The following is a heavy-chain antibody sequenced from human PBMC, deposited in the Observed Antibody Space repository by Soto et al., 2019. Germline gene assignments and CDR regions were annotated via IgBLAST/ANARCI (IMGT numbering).Heavy chain of an antibody. Sequence: EVQLLESGGGLVQPGGSLRLSCAASGFTFDSYDMSWVRQVPGKGLEWVSGISGSGGQAYYADSVKGRFTISRDNSKTTLHVQMDSLRAEDTAIYYCAKEDDAWTNGHFDIWGQGTMVTVSS. J-gene: IGHJ3*02. V-gene: IGHV3-23*01. CDR2: ISGSGGQA. CDR1: GFTFDSYD. D-gene: IGHD2-8*01. CDR3: AKEDDAWTNGHFDI.